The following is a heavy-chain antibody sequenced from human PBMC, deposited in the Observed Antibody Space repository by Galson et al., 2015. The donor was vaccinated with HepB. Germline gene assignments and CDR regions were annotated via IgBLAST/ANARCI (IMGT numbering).Heavy chain of an antibody. CDR1: GYSFPSHG. V-gene: IGHV1-18*04. D-gene: IGHD2/OR15-2a*01. CDR3: ARGLYRLDY. CDR2: ISISNGKT. Sequence: SVKVSCKASGYSFPSHGITWVRQAPGQGLEWMGWISISNGKTNFAQKLQGRVTMTTDTSTSTAYMELRSLTSDDTAVYYCARGLYRLDYWGQGTLVTVSS. J-gene: IGHJ4*02.